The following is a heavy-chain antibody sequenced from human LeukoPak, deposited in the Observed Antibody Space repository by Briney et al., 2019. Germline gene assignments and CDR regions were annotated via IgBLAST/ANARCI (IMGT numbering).Heavy chain of an antibody. CDR3: ASASSHRIAAGGDY. J-gene: IGHJ4*02. D-gene: IGHD6-13*01. CDR1: GFTFSSNA. V-gene: IGHV3-23*01. Sequence: GGSLRLSCAASGFTFSSNAMSWVRQAPGKGLEWVSGISGSGGSTYYADSVKGRVTISRDNSKNTLYLQMNSLRAEDTAVYYCASASSHRIAAGGDYWGQGTLVTVSS. CDR2: ISGSGGST.